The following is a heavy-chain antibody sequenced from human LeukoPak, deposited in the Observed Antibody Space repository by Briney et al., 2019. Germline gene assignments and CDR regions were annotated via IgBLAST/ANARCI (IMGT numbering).Heavy chain of an antibody. Sequence: SETLSLTCAVYGVSFCGYYWSWLPPRPGKGLEWVGEINHSGCTNYNPSLKSRGTITVDTSKTQFALKLSAVTAADTAVYYCARGKTPGITGTNSPLDYWGQGTLVTVSS. D-gene: IGHD1-7*01. CDR2: INHSGCT. CDR3: ARGKTPGITGTNSPLDY. V-gene: IGHV4-34*01. CDR1: GVSFCGYY. J-gene: IGHJ4*02.